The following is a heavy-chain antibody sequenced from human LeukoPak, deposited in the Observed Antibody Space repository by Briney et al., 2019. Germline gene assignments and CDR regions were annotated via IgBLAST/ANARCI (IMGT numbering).Heavy chain of an antibody. CDR2: ISGSGGST. Sequence: PGGSLRLSCAASGFTFSSYAMSWVRQAPGKGLEWVSAISGSGGSTYYADSVKGRFTISRDNSKNTLYLQMNSLKTEDTAVYYCTSPGRSSDFDYWGQGTLVTVSS. D-gene: IGHD3-22*01. CDR3: TSPGRSSDFDY. J-gene: IGHJ4*02. V-gene: IGHV3-23*01. CDR1: GFTFSSYA.